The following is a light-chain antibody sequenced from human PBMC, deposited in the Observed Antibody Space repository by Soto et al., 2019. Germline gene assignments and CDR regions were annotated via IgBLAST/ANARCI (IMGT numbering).Light chain of an antibody. Sequence: EIVMTQSPATLSVSPGERATLSCRASESVSSNLAWYQQKRGQAPRLLTYGAYTSATGIPARLSGSGSGTEFTLSISSLESEDSAVYYCQQYNKWPLTFGGGTKVEIK. CDR1: ESVSSN. V-gene: IGKV3-15*01. CDR3: QQYNKWPLT. J-gene: IGKJ4*01. CDR2: GAY.